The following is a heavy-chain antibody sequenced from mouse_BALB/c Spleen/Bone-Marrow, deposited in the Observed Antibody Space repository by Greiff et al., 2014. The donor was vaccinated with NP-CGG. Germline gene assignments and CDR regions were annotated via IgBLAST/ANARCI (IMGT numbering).Heavy chain of an antibody. V-gene: IGHV2-4*02. CDR2: IWSGGST. CDR1: GFSLTSYG. CDR3: ARTGFAY. Sequence: QVQLQQSGPGLVQPSQSLSITCTVSGFSLTSYGVHWVRQPPGKGLEWLGVIWSGGSTDYNAAFVSRLSISKDNSKSQVFFKMNSLQADDTAIYYCARTGFAYWGQGTLVTVSA. J-gene: IGHJ3*01.